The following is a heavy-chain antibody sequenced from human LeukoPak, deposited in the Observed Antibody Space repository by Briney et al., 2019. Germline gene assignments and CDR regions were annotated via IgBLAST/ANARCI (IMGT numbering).Heavy chain of an antibody. J-gene: IGHJ3*02. CDR1: GASFTSHY. V-gene: IGHV4-59*11. CDR3: AKLETMYSSGWYGAFDI. D-gene: IGHD6-19*01. CDR2: IYYSGST. Sequence: SETLSLTCSVSGASFTSHYWGWIRQPPGKGLEWIGYIYYSGSTNYNPSLKSRVTISVDTSKNQFSLKLSSVTAADTAVYYCAKLETMYSSGWYGAFDIWGQGTMVTVSS.